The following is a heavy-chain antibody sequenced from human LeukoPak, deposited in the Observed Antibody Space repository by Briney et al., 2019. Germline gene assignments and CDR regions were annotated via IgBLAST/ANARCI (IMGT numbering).Heavy chain of an antibody. Sequence: GGSLRLSCAVSGFTFSYYAMKWVRQAPGKGLEWVSYISSSGSTIYYADSVKGRFTISRDNAKNSLYLQMNSLRAEDTAVYYCAELGITMIGGVWGKGTTVTISS. V-gene: IGHV3-48*03. CDR2: ISSSGSTI. CDR1: GFTFSYYA. D-gene: IGHD3-10*02. CDR3: AELGITMIGGV. J-gene: IGHJ6*04.